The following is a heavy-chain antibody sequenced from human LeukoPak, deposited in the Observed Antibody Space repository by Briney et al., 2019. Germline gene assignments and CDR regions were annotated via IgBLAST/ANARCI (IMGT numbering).Heavy chain of an antibody. CDR2: IWYDGSNK. D-gene: IGHD4/OR15-4a*01. CDR3: ARDGAYGDGFPYYFDY. CDR1: GFTFSSYG. V-gene: IGHV3-33*01. Sequence: GRSLRLSCATSGFTFSSYGMHWVRQAPGKGLEWVAVIWYDGSNKHYADSVKGRFTISRDNSKNTLYLQMNSLRAEDTAVYYCARDGAYGDGFPYYFDYWGQGTLVTVSS. J-gene: IGHJ4*02.